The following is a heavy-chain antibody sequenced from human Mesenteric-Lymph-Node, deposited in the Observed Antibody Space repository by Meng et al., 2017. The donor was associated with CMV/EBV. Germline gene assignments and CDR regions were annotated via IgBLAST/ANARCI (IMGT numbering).Heavy chain of an antibody. CDR1: GASVSTNTW. CDR2: INDSASA. Sequence: GASVSTNTWWTWVRQFPGKGLEWIAEINDSASANYNSHLKSRVTISIDESKNQFSLTLNSVTAADTSVYYCARSPFVTLADPMGLDIWGQGILVTVSS. CDR3: ARSPFVTLADPMGLDI. J-gene: IGHJ4*02. V-gene: IGHV4/OR15-8*02. D-gene: IGHD1-26*01.